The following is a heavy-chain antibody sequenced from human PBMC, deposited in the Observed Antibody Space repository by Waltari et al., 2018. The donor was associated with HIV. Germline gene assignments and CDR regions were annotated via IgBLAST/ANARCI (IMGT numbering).Heavy chain of an antibody. V-gene: IGHV3-49*04. D-gene: IGHD1-7*01. CDR2: IRSKAYGGTT. Sequence: EVQLVESGGGLVQPGRSLRISCVASGFSFGDYVMSWVRQAPGKGLGGVGFIRSKAYGGTTEYAAAVKGRFTISRDDSSSIAYLQMNSLKTEDTAVYYCTRAIVNWNYVFLNYYGMDVWGQGTTVTVSS. CDR3: TRAIVNWNYVFLNYYGMDV. J-gene: IGHJ6*02. CDR1: GFSFGDYV.